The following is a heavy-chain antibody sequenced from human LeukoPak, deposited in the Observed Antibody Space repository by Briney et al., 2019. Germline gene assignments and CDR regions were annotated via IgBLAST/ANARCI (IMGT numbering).Heavy chain of an antibody. J-gene: IGHJ4*02. CDR3: AKDSVGCSSTSCNGKGYFDY. V-gene: IGHV3-30*02. D-gene: IGHD2-2*01. Sequence: PGGSLRLSCAASGFTFSSYGMHWVRQAPGKGLEWVAFIRYDGSNKYYADSVKGRFTISRDNSKNTLYLQMNSLRAEDTAVYYCAKDSVGCSSTSCNGKGYFDYWGQGTLVTVSS. CDR1: GFTFSSYG. CDR2: IRYDGSNK.